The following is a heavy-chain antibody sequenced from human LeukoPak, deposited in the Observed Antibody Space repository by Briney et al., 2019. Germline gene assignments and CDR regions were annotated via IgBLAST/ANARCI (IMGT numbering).Heavy chain of an antibody. J-gene: IGHJ4*02. CDR1: GYTFTSYG. CDR3: ARARGVTSPWYFDY. Sequence: GASVKVSCKASGYTFTSYGISWVRQAPGQGLEWMGWISAYNGNTNYAQKLQGRVTMTRDTSTSTVYMELSSLRSEDTAVYYCARARGVTSPWYFDYWGQGTLVTVSS. CDR2: ISAYNGNT. D-gene: IGHD4-17*01. V-gene: IGHV1-18*01.